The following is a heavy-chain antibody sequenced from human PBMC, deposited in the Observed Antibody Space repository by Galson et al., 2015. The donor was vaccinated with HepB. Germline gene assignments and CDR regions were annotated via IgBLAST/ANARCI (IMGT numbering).Heavy chain of an antibody. CDR1: GFTFSDHY. CDR2: ARNIANSYTT. V-gene: IGHV3-72*01. D-gene: IGHD3-22*01. Sequence: SLRLSCAASGFTFSDHYMDWVRQAPGKGLEWVGRARNIANSYTTEYAASVKGRFTISRDDSKNSLYLQMNSLKTEDTAVYYCGREALSYYYDSSGYLGYWGQGTLVTVSS. CDR3: GREALSYYYDSSGYLGY. J-gene: IGHJ4*02.